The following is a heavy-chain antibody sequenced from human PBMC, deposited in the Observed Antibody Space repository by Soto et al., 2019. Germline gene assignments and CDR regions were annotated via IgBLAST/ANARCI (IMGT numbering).Heavy chain of an antibody. CDR3: ARAYSSSWYNYYYYGMDV. CDR1: GYSFTSYW. CDR2: IYPGDSDT. D-gene: IGHD6-13*01. Sequence: LKISCKGSGYSFTSYWIGWVRQMPGKGLEWMGIIYPGDSDTRYSPSFQGQVTISADKSISTAYLQWSSLKASDTAMYYCARAYSSSWYNYYYYGMDVWGQGTTVTVSS. J-gene: IGHJ6*02. V-gene: IGHV5-51*01.